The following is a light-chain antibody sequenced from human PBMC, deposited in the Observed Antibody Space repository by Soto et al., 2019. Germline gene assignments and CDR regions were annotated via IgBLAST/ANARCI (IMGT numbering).Light chain of an antibody. CDR1: QSVTSNY. V-gene: IGKV3-20*01. CDR2: GAS. Sequence: EIVLTQSPGTLSLSPGERATLSCRASQSVTSNYLAWYQQKPGQAPRLLLFGASIRDTGIPDRFSGSGSGTDFTLTIRRLEPEDFAVYYCQQYGTSPETFGPGTKVDIK. CDR3: QQYGTSPET. J-gene: IGKJ3*01.